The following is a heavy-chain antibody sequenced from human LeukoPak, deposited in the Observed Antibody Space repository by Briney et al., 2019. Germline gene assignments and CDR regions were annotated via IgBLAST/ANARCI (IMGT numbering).Heavy chain of an antibody. CDR3: ARPYSGYELDAFDI. CDR2: IIPILGIA. Sequence: SVKVSCKASGGTFNSYTISWVRQAPGQGLEWMGRIIPILGIANYAQKFQGRVTITADKSTSTAYMELSSLRSEDTAVYYCARPYSGYELDAFDIWGQGTMVTVSS. V-gene: IGHV1-69*02. CDR1: GGTFNSYT. D-gene: IGHD5-12*01. J-gene: IGHJ3*02.